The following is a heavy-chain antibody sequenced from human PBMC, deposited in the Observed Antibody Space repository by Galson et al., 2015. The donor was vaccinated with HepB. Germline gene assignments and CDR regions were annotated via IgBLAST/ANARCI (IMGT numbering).Heavy chain of an antibody. CDR1: GFTFSSYG. Sequence: SLRLSCATSGFTFSSYGMHWVRQAPGKGLEWLAIISYDGSQKYYAASVEGRFTISRDNSGNTLFLVINSLRTDDTALYYCAKDRWTRRIALSGTDYWGRGTLATVSS. CDR2: ISYDGSQK. V-gene: IGHV3-30*18. J-gene: IGHJ4*02. D-gene: IGHD6-19*01. CDR3: AKDRWTRRIALSGTDY.